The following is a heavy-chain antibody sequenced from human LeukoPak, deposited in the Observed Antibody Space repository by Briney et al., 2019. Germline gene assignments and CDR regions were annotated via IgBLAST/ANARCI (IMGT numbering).Heavy chain of an antibody. Sequence: PGGSLRLSCAASGFSFTTYWMGWVRQAPGKGLEWVANINQDESSQYYVDAVRGRFTISRDNAKSSLNLQMNSPRGEDTAVYFCARLGPVTKDHYCDYWGQGTLVTVSS. J-gene: IGHJ4*02. V-gene: IGHV3-7*01. CDR3: ARLGPVTKDHYCDY. D-gene: IGHD4-17*01. CDR1: GFSFTTYW. CDR2: INQDESSQ.